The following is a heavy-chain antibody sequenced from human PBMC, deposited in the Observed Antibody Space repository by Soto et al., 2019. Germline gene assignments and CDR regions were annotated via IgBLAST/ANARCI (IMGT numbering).Heavy chain of an antibody. CDR2: ISSSSSYI. CDR1: GFTFSSYS. CDR3: ARLGGYCSGGSCPYGMDV. J-gene: IGHJ6*02. V-gene: IGHV3-21*01. D-gene: IGHD2-15*01. Sequence: LRLSCAASGFTFSSYSMNWVRQAPGKGLEWVSSISSSSSYIYYADSVKGRFTISRDNAKNSLYLQMNSLRAEDTAVYYCARLGGYCSGGSCPYGMDVWGQGTTVTVSS.